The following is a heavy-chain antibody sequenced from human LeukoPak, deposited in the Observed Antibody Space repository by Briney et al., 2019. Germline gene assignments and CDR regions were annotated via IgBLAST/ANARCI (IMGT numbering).Heavy chain of an antibody. Sequence: PSETLSLTCAVYGGSFSGYYWSWIRQPPGKGLEWIGEINHSGSTNYNPSLKSRVTISVDTSKNQFSLKLNSVTAADTAVYYCARAEHIVVVPRVLYLDSWGQGALVTVSS. CDR2: INHSGST. CDR1: GGSFSGYY. J-gene: IGHJ4*02. D-gene: IGHD2-21*01. CDR3: ARAEHIVVVPRVLYLDS. V-gene: IGHV4-34*01.